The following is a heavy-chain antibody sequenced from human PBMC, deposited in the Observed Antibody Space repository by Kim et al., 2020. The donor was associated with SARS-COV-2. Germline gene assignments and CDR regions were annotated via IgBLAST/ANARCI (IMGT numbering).Heavy chain of an antibody. Sequence: SETLSLICTVSGDSLSSDYWSWNRQPAGKGLEWIGRIYTSGRTNYNPSLQSRVTMSVDMSKNQFSLKLSSVTAADTAVYYCASALGHWGQGTRVTVSS. D-gene: IGHD3-16*02. V-gene: IGHV4-4*07. CDR2: IYTSGRT. J-gene: IGHJ4*02. CDR3: ASALGH. CDR1: GDSLSSDY.